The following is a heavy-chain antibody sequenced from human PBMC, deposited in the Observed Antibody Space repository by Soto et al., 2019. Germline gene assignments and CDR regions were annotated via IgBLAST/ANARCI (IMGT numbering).Heavy chain of an antibody. CDR3: ARGSGIVALPGELEDVKYDY. J-gene: IGHJ4*02. CDR2: INESGST. D-gene: IGHD1-1*01. V-gene: IGHV4-34*01. CDR1: GQSFSGHS. Sequence: QVQLQQWGAGLVTPSETLSLTCAVYGQSFSGHSWAWIRQPPGKGLEWIGEINESGSTYYNPSLKSRVTISTDTSTRQFSLKLSSGSAADTAAYFCARGSGIVALPGELEDVKYDYWGQGTLVNVSS.